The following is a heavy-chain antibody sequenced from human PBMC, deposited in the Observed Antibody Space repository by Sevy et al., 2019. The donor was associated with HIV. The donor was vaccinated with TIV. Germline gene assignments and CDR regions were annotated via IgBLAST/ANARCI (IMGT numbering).Heavy chain of an antibody. J-gene: IGHJ6*02. Sequence: GGSLRLSCAASGFTFSTYDTHWVRQAPGKGLEWVAIISYDGNYREYADSVRGRFSMSRDNSKNTVYLQMNGLSIEDTAVYYCAKNRPPGGSYFSRHAMDVWGRGTTVTVSS. CDR2: ISYDGNYR. CDR1: GFTFSTYD. V-gene: IGHV3-30*18. D-gene: IGHD3-16*01. CDR3: AKNRPPGGSYFSRHAMDV.